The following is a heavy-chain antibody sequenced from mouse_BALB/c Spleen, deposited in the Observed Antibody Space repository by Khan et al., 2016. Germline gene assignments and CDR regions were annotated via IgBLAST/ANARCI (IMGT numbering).Heavy chain of an antibody. CDR3: ARDGQDFDAWFAS. CDR2: IWAGGST. J-gene: IGHJ3*01. Sequence: QVQLQQSGPGLVAPSQSLSITCTVSGFSLTNSGVHWVRQPPRKGLDWLGVIWAGGSTDYNSALMSRLSITRDTTQNQVFLKMNSLQTDDTAMYYCARDGQDFDAWFASWGQGTLVTVSA. V-gene: IGHV2-9*02. CDR1: GFSLTNSG.